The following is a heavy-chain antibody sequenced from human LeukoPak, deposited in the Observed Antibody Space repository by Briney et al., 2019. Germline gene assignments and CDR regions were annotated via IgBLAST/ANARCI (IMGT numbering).Heavy chain of an antibody. CDR3: AKNQGQWLVPVDY. V-gene: IGHV3-23*01. J-gene: IGHJ4*02. CDR1: GFTFSNYA. D-gene: IGHD6-19*01. CDR2: MSGSGGST. Sequence: GGSLRLSCAASGFTFSNYAMSWVRQAAGKGLEWVSSMSGSGGSTYYADSVKGRFTISRDNSKNTLYLQTNNLRAEDTALYYCAKNQGQWLVPVDYWGQGTLVTVSS.